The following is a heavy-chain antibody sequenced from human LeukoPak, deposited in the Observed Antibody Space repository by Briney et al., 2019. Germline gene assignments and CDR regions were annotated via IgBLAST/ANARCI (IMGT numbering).Heavy chain of an antibody. CDR2: ISGGGDIT. V-gene: IGHV3-23*01. J-gene: IGHJ4*02. CDR3: VREDTPATANY. Sequence: GGSLRLSCAASGFNLANHAMSWIRQTAGKGLEWVSAISGGGDITYYADSVKGRFTISRDNSKDTLFLQMHSLRPGDTAVYYCVREDTPATANYWGQGTLVTISS. D-gene: IGHD2-21*02. CDR1: GFNLANHA.